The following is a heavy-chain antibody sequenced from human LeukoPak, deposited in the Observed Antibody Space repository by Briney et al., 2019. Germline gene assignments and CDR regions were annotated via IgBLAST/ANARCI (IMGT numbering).Heavy chain of an antibody. CDR3: AKDRQRRIMYYDSSGYSSADY. CDR2: ISYDGSNK. D-gene: IGHD3-22*01. J-gene: IGHJ4*02. Sequence: SGGSLRLSCAASGFTFSSYGMHWVRQAPGKGLEWVAVISYDGSNKYYADSVKGRFTISRDNSKNTLYLQMNSLRAEDTAVYYCAKDRQRRIMYYDSSGYSSADYWGQGTLVTVSS. V-gene: IGHV3-30*18. CDR1: GFTFSSYG.